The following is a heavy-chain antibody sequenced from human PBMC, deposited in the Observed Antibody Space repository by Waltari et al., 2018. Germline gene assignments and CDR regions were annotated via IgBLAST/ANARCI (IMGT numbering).Heavy chain of an antibody. J-gene: IGHJ6*02. V-gene: IGHV4-59*01. CDR2: IYYSGST. CDR3: ARATIFGVVPPYYYYGMDV. D-gene: IGHD3-3*01. CDR1: GGSISSYY. Sequence: QVQLQESGPGLVKPSETLSLTCTVSGGSISSYYWSWIRQPPGKGLEWIGDIYYSGSTNCNPALGGRGTISVDTAKNRFSLKLSSVTAADTAVYYCARATIFGVVPPYYYYGMDVWGQGTTVTVSS.